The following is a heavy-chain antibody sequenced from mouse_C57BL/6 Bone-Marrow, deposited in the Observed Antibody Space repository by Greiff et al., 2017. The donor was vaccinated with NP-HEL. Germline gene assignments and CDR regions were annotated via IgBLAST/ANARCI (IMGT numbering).Heavy chain of an antibody. CDR2: ISVKSDNYAT. D-gene: IGHD2-5*01. J-gene: IGHJ4*01. CDR1: GFTFSNYW. V-gene: IGHV6-3*01. CDR3: AGYYSNYYAKDY. Sequence: EVMLVESGGGLVQPGGSMKLSCVASGFTFSNYWMNWVRQSPEKGLEWVAQISVKSDNYATHYAESVNGRFTISRDESKSSVYLQMNNLRAEDTGIYYCAGYYSNYYAKDYWGQGTSVTVSS.